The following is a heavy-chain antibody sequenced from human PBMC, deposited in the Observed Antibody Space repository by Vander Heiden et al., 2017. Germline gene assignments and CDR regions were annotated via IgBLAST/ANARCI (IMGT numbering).Heavy chain of an antibody. D-gene: IGHD3-22*01. Sequence: GKGLEWIGRIYTSGSTNYNPSLKSRVTMSVDTSKNQFSLKLSSVTAADTAVYYCARDLYYYDSSGYYCDYWGQGTLVTVSS. J-gene: IGHJ4*02. CDR2: IYTSGST. V-gene: IGHV4-4*07. CDR3: ARDLYYYDSSGYYCDY.